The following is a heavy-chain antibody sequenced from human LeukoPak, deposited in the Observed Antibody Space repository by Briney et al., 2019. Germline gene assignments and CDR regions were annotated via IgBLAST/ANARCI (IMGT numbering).Heavy chain of an antibody. J-gene: IGHJ4*02. D-gene: IGHD6-19*01. CDR1: GFTFSSYA. CDR3: VKSGSSNVAGTTHY. V-gene: IGHV3-23*01. Sequence: GGSLRLSCAASGFTFSSYAMSWVRQTPGKGLEWVSDISGSGGSTYYADSVKGRFTISRDNPKNTLYLQMNSLRAEDPAVYYWVKSGSSNVAGTTHYWGQGTLVTVSS. CDR2: ISGSGGST.